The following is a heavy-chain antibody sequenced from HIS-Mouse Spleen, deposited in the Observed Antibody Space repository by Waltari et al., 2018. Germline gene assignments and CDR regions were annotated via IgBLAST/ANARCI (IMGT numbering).Heavy chain of an antibody. Sequence: QLALQASAPGLVKPPETLALTCTFSDRPLRSSSYYWGWIRQPPRKGMEWIGSIYYSARTYYNPSLKRRVTISVDTSKNQCSLKLRAVTAADTAVYYCARRRGWFDYWGQGTLVTVSS. CDR2: IYYSART. CDR1: DRPLRSSSYY. CDR3: ARRRGWFDY. J-gene: IGHJ4*02. V-gene: IGHV4-39*01. D-gene: IGHD6-19*01.